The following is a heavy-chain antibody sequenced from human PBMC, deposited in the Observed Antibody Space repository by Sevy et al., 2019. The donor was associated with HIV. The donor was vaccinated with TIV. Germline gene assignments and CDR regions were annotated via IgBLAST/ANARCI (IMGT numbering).Heavy chain of an antibody. J-gene: IGHJ4*02. CDR3: AKESIGELLSFGGTPYYCDY. V-gene: IGHV3-23*01. CDR2: ITDSGGST. D-gene: IGHD3-10*01. Sequence: GGSLRLSCAASGFTFSNYAMTWVRQAPGKGLEWVSSITDSGGSTYYADSVKGRLTISRNNSKNTLDLQMSSRRADDTAVYYCAKESIGELLSFGGTPYYCDYWGQGTLVTVSS. CDR1: GFTFSNYA.